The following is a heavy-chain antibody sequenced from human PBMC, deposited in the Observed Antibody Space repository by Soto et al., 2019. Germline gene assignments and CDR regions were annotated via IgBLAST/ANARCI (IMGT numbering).Heavy chain of an antibody. D-gene: IGHD1-26*01. CDR3: ARVGVGAYFFDY. CDR1: GFTFSSYW. CDR2: INSDGSST. V-gene: IGHV3-74*01. Sequence: PGGSLRLSCAASGFTFSSYWMHWVRQAPGKGLVWVSRINSDGSSTSYADSVKGRFTISRDNAKNTLYLQMNSLRAEDTAVYYCARVGVGAYFFDYWGQGTLVTVSS. J-gene: IGHJ4*02.